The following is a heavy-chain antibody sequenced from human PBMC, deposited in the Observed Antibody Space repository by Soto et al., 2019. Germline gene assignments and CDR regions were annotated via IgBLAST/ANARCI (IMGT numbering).Heavy chain of an antibody. Sequence: SETLSLTCTVSGGSFGSSAYYWGWIRRAPGKGLEWIGSINSSGSTFSNPSLKSRVTLSVDTSKNQFSLRLTSVTAADTALYYCSRRAPEGFDPWGQGTLVTVS. J-gene: IGHJ5*02. CDR3: SRRAPEGFDP. V-gene: IGHV4-39*01. CDR1: GGSFGSSAYY. CDR2: INSSGST.